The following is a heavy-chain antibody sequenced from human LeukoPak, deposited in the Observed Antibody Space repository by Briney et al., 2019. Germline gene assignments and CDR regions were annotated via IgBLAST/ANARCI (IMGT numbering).Heavy chain of an antibody. D-gene: IGHD2-21*01. CDR2: INHSGSTT. J-gene: IGHJ5*02. Sequence: PSETLSLTCAVYGGSFSGYYWSWIRQPPGKGLEWIGEINHSGSTTNYNPSLKNRVTISVDTSKNQFSLKLSSVTAADTAVYYCARVGDHNWFDPWGQGTLVTVSS. CDR3: ARVGDHNWFDP. V-gene: IGHV4-34*01. CDR1: GGSFSGYY.